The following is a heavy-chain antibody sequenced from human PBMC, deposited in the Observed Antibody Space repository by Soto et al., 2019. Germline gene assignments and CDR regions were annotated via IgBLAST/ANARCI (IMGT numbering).Heavy chain of an antibody. CDR3: ARGRTCTGASCYGGGDY. J-gene: IGHJ4*02. CDR1: GFTFSDYS. D-gene: IGHD2-15*01. CDR2: ISSDNNYI. Sequence: LILSFAASGFTFSDYSMNWMRQAPGKGLEWVASISSDNNYIYYRDSVEGRFTISRDNAKNSLYLQMTSLGAEDTAVYYCARGRTCTGASCYGGGDYWGQGTLVTVSS. V-gene: IGHV3-21*06.